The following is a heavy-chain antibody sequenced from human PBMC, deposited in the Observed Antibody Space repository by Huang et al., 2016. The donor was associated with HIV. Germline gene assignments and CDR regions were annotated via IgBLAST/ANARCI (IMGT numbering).Heavy chain of an antibody. Sequence: QVQLVESGGGVVQPGRSLRLSCAASGFSFSNYGIHWVRQAQGKGLEWVAVISYDGNKKYYADSGKGRFTISRDNSNNTLFLQMNSLRAEDTAVYYCGKDWTGSSGWFTLHYYYYGMDVWGQGTTVTVSS. V-gene: IGHV3-30*18. CDR2: ISYDGNKK. CDR3: GKDWTGSSGWFTLHYYYYGMDV. J-gene: IGHJ6*02. CDR1: GFSFSNYG. D-gene: IGHD6-19*01.